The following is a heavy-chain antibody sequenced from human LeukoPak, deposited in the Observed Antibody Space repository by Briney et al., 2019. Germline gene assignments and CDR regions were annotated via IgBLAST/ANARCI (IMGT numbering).Heavy chain of an antibody. CDR2: IYYSGST. V-gene: IGHV4-30-4*08. CDR3: AGEVPGLHRYNWFDP. J-gene: IGHJ5*02. Sequence: PSETLSLTCTVSGGSISSGDYYWSWIRQPPGKGLEWIGYIYYSGSTYYNPSLKSRVTISVDTSKNQFSLKLSSVTATDTAVYYWAGEVPGLHRYNWFDPWGQGTLVTVSS. D-gene: IGHD4-11*01. CDR1: GGSISSGDYY.